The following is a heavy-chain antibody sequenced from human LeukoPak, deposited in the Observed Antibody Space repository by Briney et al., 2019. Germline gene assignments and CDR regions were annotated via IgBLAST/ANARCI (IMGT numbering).Heavy chain of an antibody. CDR2: INPNSGGT. Sequence: ASVKVSCEASGYTFTGYYMHWVRQAPGQGLEWMGWINPNSGGTNYAQKFQGRVTMTRDTSISTAYMELSRLRSDDTAVYYCARDPINSSEGFDPWGQGTLVTVSS. CDR3: ARDPINSSEGFDP. J-gene: IGHJ5*02. CDR1: GYTFTGYY. V-gene: IGHV1-2*02. D-gene: IGHD6-19*01.